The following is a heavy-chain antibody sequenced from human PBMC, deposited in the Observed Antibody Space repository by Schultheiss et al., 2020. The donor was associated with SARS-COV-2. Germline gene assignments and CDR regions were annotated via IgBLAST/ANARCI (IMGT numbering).Heavy chain of an antibody. CDR1: GYTFTSYD. CDR3: AREYCGGDCYSNWYFDL. J-gene: IGHJ2*01. V-gene: IGHV1-8*01. D-gene: IGHD2-21*02. Sequence: GGSLRLSCKASGYTFTSYDINWVRQATGQGLEWMGWMNPNSDNTGYAQKFQGRITMTRNTSISTAYMELSSLRSEDTAVYYCAREYCGGDCYSNWYFDLWGRGTLVTVSS. CDR2: MNPNSDNT.